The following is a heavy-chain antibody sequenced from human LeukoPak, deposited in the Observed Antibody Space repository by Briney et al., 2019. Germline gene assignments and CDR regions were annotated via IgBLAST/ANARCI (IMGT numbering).Heavy chain of an antibody. D-gene: IGHD2-2*01. Sequence: SETLSLTCAVYGGSFSGYYWSWIRQPPGKGREWIGEINNSGSTKYNPSLKSRVTISVDTFKNQFSLKLSSVTAADSPVYYCARAPGRPAAVFGYWGQGTLVTVSS. CDR3: ARAPGRPAAVFGY. J-gene: IGHJ4*02. CDR1: GGSFSGYY. V-gene: IGHV4-34*01. CDR2: INNSGST.